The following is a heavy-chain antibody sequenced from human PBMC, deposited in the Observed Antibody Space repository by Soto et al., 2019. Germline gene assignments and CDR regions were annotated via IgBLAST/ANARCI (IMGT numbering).Heavy chain of an antibody. J-gene: IGHJ6*02. Sequence: QVQLQQWGAGLLKPSETLSLTCAVYGGSFSGYYWSWIRQPPGKGLEWIGEINHSGSTNYNPSLKSRVSISVDTSKNQFSLKLSSVTAADTAVYCCARVGCVYGMAVWGRGTTVPVSS. CDR2: INHSGST. CDR1: GGSFSGYY. CDR3: ARVGCVYGMAV. D-gene: IGHD2-15*01. V-gene: IGHV4-34*01.